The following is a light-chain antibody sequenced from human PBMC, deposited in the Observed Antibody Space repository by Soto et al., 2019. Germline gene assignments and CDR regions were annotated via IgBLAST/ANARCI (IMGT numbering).Light chain of an antibody. CDR1: QSVFHSSNKKDY. CDR2: WAS. Sequence: DIVMTQSPDSLAVSLGERATINCKSSQSVFHSSNKKDYLAWYQQEPGQPRKLLLYWASTRESGVPDRFGGSGSGTYFTITITILQAEDVAVYYCQQYYSAPYTFGQGTRLEIK. J-gene: IGKJ2*01. V-gene: IGKV4-1*01. CDR3: QQYYSAPYT.